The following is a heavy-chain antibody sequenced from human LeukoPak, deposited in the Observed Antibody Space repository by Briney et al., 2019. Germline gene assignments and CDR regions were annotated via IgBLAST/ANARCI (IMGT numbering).Heavy chain of an antibody. Sequence: VGSLRLSCAASGFTFSSYSMNWVRQAPGKGLEWVSSISSSSSYIYYADSVKGRFTISRDNAKNSLYLQMNSLRAEDTAVYYCARDSSGYYPSYWGQGTLVTVSS. CDR1: GFTFSSYS. CDR2: ISSSSSYI. CDR3: ARDSSGYYPSY. J-gene: IGHJ4*02. V-gene: IGHV3-21*01. D-gene: IGHD3-22*01.